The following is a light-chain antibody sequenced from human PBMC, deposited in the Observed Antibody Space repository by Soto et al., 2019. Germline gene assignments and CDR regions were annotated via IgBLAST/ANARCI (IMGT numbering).Light chain of an antibody. J-gene: IGKJ2*01. CDR2: GAS. V-gene: IGKV1-39*01. Sequence: IQMTQSPSSLSASVGDRVTVTCRASQSINIYLNWYQQKPGKAPTLLIYGASSLQSGVPSRFSGGGSRTDFTLTISSLQPEDFAAYYCQQSYRSPYTFGQGTKLEIK. CDR1: QSINIY. CDR3: QQSYRSPYT.